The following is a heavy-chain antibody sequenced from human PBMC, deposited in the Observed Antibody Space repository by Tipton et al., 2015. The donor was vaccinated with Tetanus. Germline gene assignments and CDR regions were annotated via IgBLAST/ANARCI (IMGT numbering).Heavy chain of an antibody. CDR1: GDTYTTHG. J-gene: IGHJ5*02. CDR2: IIPKFQTT. CDR3: VRHIVGAVPKGYNWFAP. D-gene: IGHD1-26*01. V-gene: IGHV1-69*01. Sequence: VQLVQSGPEVKRPGSSVKVSCKASGDTYTTHGVTWVRQAPGQGLEWMGGIIPKFQTTKYAQKFEGRVTISADELATTAYMELRGLTSEDTATYYCVRHIVGAVPKGYNWFAPWGQGTLVTVSP.